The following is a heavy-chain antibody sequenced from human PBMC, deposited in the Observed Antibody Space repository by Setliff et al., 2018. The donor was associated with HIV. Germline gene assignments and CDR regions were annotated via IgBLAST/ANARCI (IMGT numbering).Heavy chain of an antibody. CDR1: GYTFINYA. D-gene: IGHD6-19*01. CDR3: ATLGVAVTGTVDY. Sequence: SVKVSCKASGYTFINYAIHWVRQAPGHRLEWMGWINSDKGNTKYSQKFQGRITITRDTSASTAYIEVSSLKSEDTAVYYCATLGVAVTGTVDYWGQGTLVTAPQ. V-gene: IGHV1-3*01. J-gene: IGHJ4*02. CDR2: INSDKGNT.